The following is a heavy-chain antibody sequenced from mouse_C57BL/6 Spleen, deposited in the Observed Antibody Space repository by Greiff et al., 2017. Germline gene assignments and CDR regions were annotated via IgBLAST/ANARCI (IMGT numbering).Heavy chain of an antibody. V-gene: IGHV1-59*01. CDR2: IDPSDSYT. CDR1: GYTFTSYW. CDR3: ARDYGRSFGC. D-gene: IGHD1-1*01. J-gene: IGHJ2*01. Sequence: QVQLQQPGAELVRPGTSVKLSCKASGYTFTSYWMHWVKQRPGQGLEWIGVIDPSDSYTNYNQKFKGKATLTVDTSSSTAYMQLSSLTSEDSAVYYCARDYGRSFGCWGQGTTLTVSS.